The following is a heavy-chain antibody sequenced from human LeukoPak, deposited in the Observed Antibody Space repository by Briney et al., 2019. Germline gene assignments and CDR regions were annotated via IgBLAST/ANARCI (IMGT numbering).Heavy chain of an antibody. Sequence: GASVKVSCKASGYTFTSYGISWVRQAPGQGLEWMGWISAYNGNTNYAQKLQGRVTMTTDTSTSTTYMELRSLRSDDTAVYYCARDPSKRWLHRLFDYWGQGTLVTVSS. CDR1: GYTFTSYG. V-gene: IGHV1-18*01. CDR2: ISAYNGNT. J-gene: IGHJ4*02. CDR3: ARDPSKRWLHRLFDY. D-gene: IGHD5-24*01.